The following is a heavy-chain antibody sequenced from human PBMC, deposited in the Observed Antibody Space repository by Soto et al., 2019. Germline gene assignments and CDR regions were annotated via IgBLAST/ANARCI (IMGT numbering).Heavy chain of an antibody. CDR1: GGSISSYY. CDR3: ARSRYTSGWWTPPFDY. V-gene: IGHV4-59*01. J-gene: IGHJ4*02. CDR2: IYYSGST. Sequence: PSETLSLTCAVSGGSISSYYWSRIRQPPGKGLEWIGYIYYSGSTNYNPSLKSRVTISVDTSKNQFSLKLTSVTAADTAVYYCARSRYTSGWWTPPFDYWGQGTLVTVSS. D-gene: IGHD6-19*01.